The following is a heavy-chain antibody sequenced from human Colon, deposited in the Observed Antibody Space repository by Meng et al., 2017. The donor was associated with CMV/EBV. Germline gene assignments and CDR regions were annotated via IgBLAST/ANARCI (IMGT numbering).Heavy chain of an antibody. J-gene: IGHJ6*02. CDR2: TYYRSKWYN. V-gene: IGHV6-1*01. Sequence: LRFSCAISGDSVSSNSAAWNWIRQSPSRGLEWLGRTYYRSKWYNDYAVSVKSRITINPDTSKNQFSLQLNSVTPEDTAVYYCARDFGSAPPIGNYYYYGMDVWGQGTTVTVSS. D-gene: IGHD3-3*01. CDR3: ARDFGSAPPIGNYYYYGMDV. CDR1: GDSVSSNSAA.